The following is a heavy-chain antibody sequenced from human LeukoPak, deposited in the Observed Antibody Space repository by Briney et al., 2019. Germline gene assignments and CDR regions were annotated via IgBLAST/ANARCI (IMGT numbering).Heavy chain of an antibody. J-gene: IGHJ4*02. CDR3: ARDTYGSGSYTYFDY. CDR1: GGSFRGYY. CDR2: INHSENT. V-gene: IGHV4-34*01. D-gene: IGHD3-10*01. Sequence: TSETLSLTCAVYGGSFRGYYWSWIRQPLGKGLEWVGEINHSENTDYNPSLKSRVTISVDTSKNQFSLKLSSVTAADTAVYYCARDTYGSGSYTYFDYWGQGTLVTVSS.